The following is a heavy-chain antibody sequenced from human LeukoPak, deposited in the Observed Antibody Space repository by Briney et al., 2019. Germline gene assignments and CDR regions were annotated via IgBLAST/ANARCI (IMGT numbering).Heavy chain of an antibody. Sequence: GGSLRLSCEASGFTFSNYAMNWVRQPQGKGLDWVSTISGSATYYADSVKGRFTISRDNSKNTLYLQMNSLRVEDTAVYYCARHSSGYSNNDYWGQGILVTVSS. CDR1: GFTFSNYA. CDR2: ISGSAT. CDR3: ARHSSGYSNNDY. D-gene: IGHD3-22*01. J-gene: IGHJ4*02. V-gene: IGHV3-23*01.